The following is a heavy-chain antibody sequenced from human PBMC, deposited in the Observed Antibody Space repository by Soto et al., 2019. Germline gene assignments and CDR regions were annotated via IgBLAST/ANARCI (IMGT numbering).Heavy chain of an antibody. CDR3: ARGRGMDV. CDR1: GGSFSGYY. J-gene: IGHJ6*02. V-gene: IGHV4-34*01. Sequence: QVQLQQWGAGLLKPSETLSLTCAVYGGSFSGYYWSWIRQPPGKGLEWIGEINHSGSTNYNPSLKRRVTISVDTSKNQFSLKLSSVTAADPAVYYCARGRGMDVWGQGTTVTVSS. CDR2: INHSGST.